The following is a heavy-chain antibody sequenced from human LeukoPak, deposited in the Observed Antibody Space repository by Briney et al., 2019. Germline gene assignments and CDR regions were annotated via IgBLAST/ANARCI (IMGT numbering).Heavy chain of an antibody. CDR3: ARESWGSYRYTGDWYFDL. CDR1: GFTFSDYY. Sequence: GGSLRLSCAASGFTFSDYYMSWIRQAPGKGLEWVSYISSSGSTIYYADSVKGRFTISRDNAKNSLYLQMNSLRAEDTAVYYCARESWGSYRYTGDWYFDLWGRGTLVTVSS. V-gene: IGHV3-11*04. D-gene: IGHD3-16*02. J-gene: IGHJ2*01. CDR2: ISSSGSTI.